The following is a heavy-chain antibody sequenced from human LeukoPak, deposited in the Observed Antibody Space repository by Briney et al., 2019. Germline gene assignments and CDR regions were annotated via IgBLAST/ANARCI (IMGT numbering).Heavy chain of an antibody. D-gene: IGHD6-13*01. Sequence: NPGGSPRLSCAASGSTFSIAWMNWVRQTPGKGLEWVGHIKSKIDGGTTDYAEPVKSRFTISRDDSKNTVYLQMNSLKTEDTAVYYCTTGYGSTWYGWGQGTLVTVSS. CDR3: TTGYGSTWYG. J-gene: IGHJ4*02. V-gene: IGHV3-15*01. CDR1: GSTFSIAW. CDR2: IKSKIDGGTT.